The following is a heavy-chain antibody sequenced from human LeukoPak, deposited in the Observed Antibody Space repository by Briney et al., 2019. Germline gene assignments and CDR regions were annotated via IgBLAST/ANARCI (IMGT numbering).Heavy chain of an antibody. CDR2: ISGSGGST. V-gene: IGHV3-23*01. D-gene: IGHD1-1*01. J-gene: IGHJ4*02. CDR3: AKAPGHTTPLPGASTRAYYLDS. Sequence: GGSLRLSCAASGFTFSNYAMSWVRQAPGKGLEWVSGISGSGGSTYYADSVKGRFTISRDNSKNTLYLQMNSLRAEDTAVYYCAKAPGHTTPLPGASTRAYYLDSWGQGTLVTVSS. CDR1: GFTFSNYA.